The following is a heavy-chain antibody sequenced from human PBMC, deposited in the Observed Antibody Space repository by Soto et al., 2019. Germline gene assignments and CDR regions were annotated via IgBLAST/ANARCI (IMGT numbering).Heavy chain of an antibody. J-gene: IGHJ5*02. CDR1: GGSISSSSYY. V-gene: IGHV4-39*07. Sequence: PSETLSLTCTVSGGSISSSSYYWGWIRQPPGKGLEWIGYIFYSGSTYYNPSLKSRVTISVDTSKNQFSLKLSSVTAADTAVYYCATLPPRIVVSLLPIPTWGQGILVT. CDR3: ATLPPRIVVSLLPIPT. D-gene: IGHD2-21*01. CDR2: IFYSGST.